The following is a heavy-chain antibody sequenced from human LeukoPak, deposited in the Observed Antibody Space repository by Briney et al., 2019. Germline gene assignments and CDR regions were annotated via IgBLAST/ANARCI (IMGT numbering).Heavy chain of an antibody. J-gene: IGHJ4*02. D-gene: IGHD1-20*01. CDR1: GFTFSSYA. V-gene: IGHV3-23*01. Sequence: GGSLRLSCAASGFTFSSYAMSWVRQAPGKGLERVSAISGSGGSTYYADSVKGRFTISRDNSKNTLYLQMNSLRAEDTAVYYCAKVRITGTTRSDFDYWGQGTLVTVSS. CDR3: AKVRITGTTRSDFDY. CDR2: ISGSGGST.